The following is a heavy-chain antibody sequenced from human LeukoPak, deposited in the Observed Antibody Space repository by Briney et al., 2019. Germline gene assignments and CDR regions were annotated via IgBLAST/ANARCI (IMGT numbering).Heavy chain of an antibody. CDR3: ARFPSSVVITTSDLDY. CDR2: ISGSGGST. CDR1: GFTVSSNY. Sequence: GGSLRLSCAASGFTVSSNYMSWVRQAPGKGLEWVSAISGSGGSTYYADSVKGRFTISRYNSKNTLYLQMNSLRAEDTAVYYCARFPSSVVITTSDLDYWGQGTLVTVSS. J-gene: IGHJ4*02. D-gene: IGHD3-22*01. V-gene: IGHV3-23*01.